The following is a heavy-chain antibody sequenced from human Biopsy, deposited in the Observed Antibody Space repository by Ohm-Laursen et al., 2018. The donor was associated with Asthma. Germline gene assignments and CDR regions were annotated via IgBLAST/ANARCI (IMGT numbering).Heavy chain of an antibody. CDR3: ASQSSGPDFWSGYYYFDY. V-gene: IGHV3-30*03. CDR1: GFSFSEFV. Sequence: SLRLSCAASGFSFSEFVMHWVRQAPGKGLEWVAVISYDGSNKYYADSVKGRFTISRDNSKNTLYLQMNSLRAEDTAVYYCASQSSGPDFWSGYYYFDYWGQGTLVTVSS. J-gene: IGHJ4*02. CDR2: ISYDGSNK. D-gene: IGHD3-3*01.